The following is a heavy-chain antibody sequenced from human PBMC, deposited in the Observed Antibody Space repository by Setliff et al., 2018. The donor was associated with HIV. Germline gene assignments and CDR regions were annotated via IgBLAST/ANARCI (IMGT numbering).Heavy chain of an antibody. CDR2: FYHTGSD. Sequence: PSETLSLTCTVSGGSISSPGYYWSWIRQHPGRGLEWIGYFYHTGSDYYNPSLKSRVTISVDTSKNQFSLKLRSVTAADTAVYYCARGAGLYGDYHVYWGQGTLVTVTS. D-gene: IGHD4-17*01. V-gene: IGHV4-31*02. CDR1: GGSISSPGYY. J-gene: IGHJ4*02. CDR3: ARGAGLYGDYHVY.